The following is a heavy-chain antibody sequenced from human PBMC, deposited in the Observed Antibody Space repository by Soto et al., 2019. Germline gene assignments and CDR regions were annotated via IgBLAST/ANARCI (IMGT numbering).Heavy chain of an antibody. D-gene: IGHD6-19*01. J-gene: IGHJ4*02. CDR3: ARSYSSGWPDY. CDR2: IYYSGST. Sequence: TSETLSLTCTVSGGSISSYYWGWIRQPPGKGLEWIGYIYYSGSTNYNPSLKSRVTISVDTSKNQFSLKLSSVTAADTAVYYCARSYSSGWPDYWGQGTLVTVSS. V-gene: IGHV4-59*01. CDR1: GGSISSYY.